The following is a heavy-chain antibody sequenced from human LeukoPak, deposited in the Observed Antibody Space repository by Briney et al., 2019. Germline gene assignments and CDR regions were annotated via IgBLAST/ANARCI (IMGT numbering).Heavy chain of an antibody. CDR3: ARGSTSSCYY. Sequence: GGSLRLSCAGSGFTFSTYSMNWVRQVPGKGPEWVSYIGSTGITIYYADSVKGRFTISRDNAKNTLYLQMNSLRAEDTAVYYCARGSTSSCYYWGQGTLVTVSS. CDR2: IGSTGITI. J-gene: IGHJ4*02. V-gene: IGHV3-48*01. CDR1: GFTFSTYS. D-gene: IGHD2-15*01.